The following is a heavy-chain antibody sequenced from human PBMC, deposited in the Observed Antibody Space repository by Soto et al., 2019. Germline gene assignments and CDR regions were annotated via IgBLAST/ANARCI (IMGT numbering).Heavy chain of an antibody. CDR2: ISGSGGRT. D-gene: IGHD5-12*01. V-gene: IGHV3-23*01. Sequence: GGSLRLSCAVSGIPFDTYAMSWVRQARGKGLEWVSLISGSGGRTHYADSVKGRFTISRDNSKNTLYLQMNSLRADDTAVYYCAKLALETLYCGMDVWGQGTTVTVSS. J-gene: IGHJ6*02. CDR3: AKLALETLYCGMDV. CDR1: GIPFDTYA.